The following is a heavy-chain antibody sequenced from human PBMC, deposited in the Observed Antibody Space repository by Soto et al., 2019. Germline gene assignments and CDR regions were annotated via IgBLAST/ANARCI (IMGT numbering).Heavy chain of an antibody. V-gene: IGHV3-53*01. Sequence: GGSLRLSCAASGSSVRSKYIDWVRQAPGKGLEWLSTIYTGGTPYYADSVRGRFTISRDNSRNTVFLQMNSLGAEDTAIYYCVRDVGPWGQGTLVTVSS. CDR2: IYTGGTP. CDR1: GSSVRSKY. J-gene: IGHJ5*02. CDR3: VRDVGP.